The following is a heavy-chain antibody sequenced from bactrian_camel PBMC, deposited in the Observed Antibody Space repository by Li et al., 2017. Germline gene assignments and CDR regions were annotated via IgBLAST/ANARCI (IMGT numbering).Heavy chain of an antibody. CDR2: IDSVGTT. Sequence: VQLVESGGGSVQAGGSLRLSCTASGYTYASNCMAYFRQAPGKEREGVAAIDSVGTTTYADSVKGRFTTSRDNAKDTLYLQMNSLKIEDTAVYYCALGSSRQATMTARGKGTQVTVS. CDR1: GYTYASNC. V-gene: IGHV3S53*01. J-gene: IGHJ4*01. D-gene: IGHD3*01.